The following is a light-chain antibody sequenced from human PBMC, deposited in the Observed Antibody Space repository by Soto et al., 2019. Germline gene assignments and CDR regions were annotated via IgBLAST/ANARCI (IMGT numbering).Light chain of an antibody. V-gene: IGKV3-20*01. J-gene: IGKJ2*01. Sequence: EIVLTQSPGTLSLSPGERVSLSCRASQSVTSRNLAWYQQKPGQAPRLLIYAASSRATGIPDRFSGSGSGTDFTLTISRLEPEDFAVYYCQQYGSSPPMYTFGQGTKVDIK. CDR2: AAS. CDR1: QSVTSRN. CDR3: QQYGSSPPMYT.